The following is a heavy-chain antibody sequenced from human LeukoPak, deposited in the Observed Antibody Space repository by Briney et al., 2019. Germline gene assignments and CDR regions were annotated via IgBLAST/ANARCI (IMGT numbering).Heavy chain of an antibody. CDR1: GFTFSSYE. Sequence: PGGSLRLSCAASGFTFSSYEMNWVRQAPGKGLEWVSYISSSGSTIYYADSVKGRFTISRDNAKNSLYLQMNSLRAEDTAVYYCAREGSGSYFFVPYYFDYWGQGTLVTVSS. V-gene: IGHV3-48*03. D-gene: IGHD1-26*01. CDR2: ISSSGSTI. CDR3: AREGSGSYFFVPYYFDY. J-gene: IGHJ4*02.